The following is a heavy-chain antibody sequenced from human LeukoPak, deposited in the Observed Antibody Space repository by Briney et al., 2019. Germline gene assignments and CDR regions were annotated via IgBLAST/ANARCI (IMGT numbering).Heavy chain of an antibody. CDR3: ASGHYYGSGSYFGWFDP. V-gene: IGHV4-59*08. D-gene: IGHD3-10*01. J-gene: IGHJ5*02. CDR1: GGSISSYY. CDR2: IYYSGST. Sequence: SETLSLTCTVSGGSISSYYWSWIRHPPGKGLEWIGYIYYSGSTNYNPSLKSRVTISVDTSKNQFSLKLSSVTAADTAVYYCASGHYYGSGSYFGWFDPWGQGTLVTVSS.